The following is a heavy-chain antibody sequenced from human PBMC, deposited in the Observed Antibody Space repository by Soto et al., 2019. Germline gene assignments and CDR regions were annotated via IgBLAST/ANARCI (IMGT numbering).Heavy chain of an antibody. CDR2: INPNSGGT. J-gene: IGHJ5*02. Sequence: ASVKVSCKASGYTFAGYYMHWVRQAPGQGLEWMGWINPNSGGTNYAQKFQGRVTMTRDTSISTAYMELSRLRSDDTAVYYCARGSGDFWSGYYLRNNWFDPWGQGTLVTVSS. CDR3: ARGSGDFWSGYYLRNNWFDP. D-gene: IGHD3-3*01. CDR1: GYTFAGYY. V-gene: IGHV1-2*02.